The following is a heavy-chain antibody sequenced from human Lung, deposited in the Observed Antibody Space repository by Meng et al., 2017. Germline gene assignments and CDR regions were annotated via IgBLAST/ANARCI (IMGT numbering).Heavy chain of an antibody. D-gene: IGHD1-26*01. CDR2: IFHSGST. Sequence: QGQLQESGPGLVQPSGTLSLTCAVSGGSITSSTWWSWVRQTPGKGLEWFGEIFHSGSTNYNPPLESRVTISVDKSKNQFSLKVYSVTAADTATYYCARFDISSSGRGDYWGQGILVTVSS. CDR3: ARFDISSSGRGDY. V-gene: IGHV4-4*02. CDR1: GGSITSSTW. J-gene: IGHJ4*02.